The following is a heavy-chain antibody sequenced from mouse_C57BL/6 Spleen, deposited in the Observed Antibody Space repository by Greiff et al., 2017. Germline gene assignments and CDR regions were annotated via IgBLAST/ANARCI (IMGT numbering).Heavy chain of an antibody. CDR1: GYTFTSYW. V-gene: IGHV1-55*01. CDR2: IYPGSGST. Sequence: VQLQQPGAELVKPGASVKMSCKASGYTFTSYWITWVKQRPGQGLEWIGDIYPGSGSTNYNEKFKSKATLTVDTSSSTAYMQLSSLTSEDSAVYYCARRCYYGSSAWYFDVWGTGTTVTVSS. CDR3: ARRCYYGSSAWYFDV. J-gene: IGHJ1*03. D-gene: IGHD1-1*01.